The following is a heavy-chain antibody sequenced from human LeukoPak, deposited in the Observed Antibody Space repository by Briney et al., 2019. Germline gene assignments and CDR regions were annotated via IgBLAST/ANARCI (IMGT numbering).Heavy chain of an antibody. Sequence: GGSLRLSCAASGFTVSSNYMSWVRQAPGKGLEWVSVIYSGGSTYYADSVKGRFTISRDNSKNTLYLQMNSLRAEDTAVYYFARDPAYDILTGYYPTNYYYGMDVWGQGTTVTVSS. CDR2: IYSGGST. CDR3: ARDPAYDILTGYYPTNYYYGMDV. V-gene: IGHV3-53*01. J-gene: IGHJ6*02. D-gene: IGHD3-9*01. CDR1: GFTVSSNY.